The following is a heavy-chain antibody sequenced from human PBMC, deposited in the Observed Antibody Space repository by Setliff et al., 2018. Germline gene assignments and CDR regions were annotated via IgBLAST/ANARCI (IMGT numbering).Heavy chain of an antibody. J-gene: IGHJ4*02. V-gene: IGHV1-18*01. Sequence: ASVKVSCKASGYTFSNYGISWVRQAPGQGLEWMGWISAHNGYIVYAQKLQGRVTMTTDTSTSTAYMELRSLRSDDTAVYYCARYITGTTPADYWGQGTLVTVSS. CDR1: GYTFSNYG. CDR2: ISAHNGYI. CDR3: ARYITGTTPADY. D-gene: IGHD1-7*01.